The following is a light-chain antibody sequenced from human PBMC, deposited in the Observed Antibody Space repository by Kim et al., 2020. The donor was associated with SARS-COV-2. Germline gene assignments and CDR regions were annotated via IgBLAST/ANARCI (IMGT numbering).Light chain of an antibody. V-gene: IGLV10-54*01. CDR1: INNVGDQG. Sequence: QAGLTQPPSVSKGLRQTATLTCTGNINNVGDQGAAWLQQHQGHPPKLLSYRNNNRPSGISERLSASRSGNTASLTITGLQPEDEADYYCSAWDSSLTTWVLGGGTKLTVL. CDR2: RNN. J-gene: IGLJ3*02. CDR3: SAWDSSLTTWV.